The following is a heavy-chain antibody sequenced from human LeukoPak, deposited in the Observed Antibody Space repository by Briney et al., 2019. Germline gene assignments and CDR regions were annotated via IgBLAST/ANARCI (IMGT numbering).Heavy chain of an antibody. CDR1: GFTFSSYG. CDR3: ARDFKTPGWYLTWGAFDI. Sequence: GGSLRLSCAASGFTFSSYGMHWVRQAPGKGLEWVAVIWYDGSNKYYADSVKGRFTISRDNSKNTLYLQMNSLRAEDTAVYYCARDFKTPGWYLTWGAFDIWGQGTMVTVSS. V-gene: IGHV3-33*01. J-gene: IGHJ3*02. D-gene: IGHD6-19*01. CDR2: IWYDGSNK.